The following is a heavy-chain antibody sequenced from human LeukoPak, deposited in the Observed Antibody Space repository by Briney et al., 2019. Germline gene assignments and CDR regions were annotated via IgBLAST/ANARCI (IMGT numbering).Heavy chain of an antibody. D-gene: IGHD6-19*01. CDR3: ARGRARYSSGWDY. CDR2: INHSGST. CDR1: GGSFSGYY. J-gene: IGHJ4*02. Sequence: SETLSLTCAVYGGSFSGYYWSWIRQPPGKGLEWIGEINHSGSTNYNPSLKSRVTISVDTSKNQFSLKLSSVTAADTAVYYCARGRARYSSGWDYWGQGTLVTVSS. V-gene: IGHV4-34*01.